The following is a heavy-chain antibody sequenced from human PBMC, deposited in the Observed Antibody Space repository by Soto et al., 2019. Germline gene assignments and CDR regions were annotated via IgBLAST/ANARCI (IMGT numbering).Heavy chain of an antibody. CDR3: ARVVGGITMVRGVHANWFDP. J-gene: IGHJ5*02. CDR2: INAYKGNT. CDR1: GYTYTSYG. D-gene: IGHD3-10*01. Sequence: QVQLVQSGAEVKKPGASVKVSCKASGYTYTSYGISWVRQAPGEGLEWMGWINAYKGNTNYAQKLQGRVTMTTDTSTSTAYMELRSLRSDDTAVYYCARVVGGITMVRGVHANWFDPWGQGTLVTVSS. V-gene: IGHV1-18*01.